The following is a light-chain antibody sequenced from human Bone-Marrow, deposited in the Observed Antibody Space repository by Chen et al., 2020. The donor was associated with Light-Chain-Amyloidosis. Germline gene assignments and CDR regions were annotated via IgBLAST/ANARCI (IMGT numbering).Light chain of an antibody. CDR1: NIGSAA. CDR2: DDR. Sequence: SYVLTQPPSVSVAPGQTARITCEGDNIGSAAVHWYQHKPGQAPVLVVYDDRDRPSGIPERCSGSNSGNTATLTISRVEAGDEADYFCQVWDSSLNHVFGTGTKVSVL. V-gene: IGLV3-21*02. CDR3: QVWDSSLNHV. J-gene: IGLJ1*01.